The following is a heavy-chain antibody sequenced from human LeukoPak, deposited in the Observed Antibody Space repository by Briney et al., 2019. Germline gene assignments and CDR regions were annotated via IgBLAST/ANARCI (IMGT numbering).Heavy chain of an antibody. Sequence: GGSLRLSCAASGYTLSSYAIHWVRQAPGKGLEWVAVVSYDGSNKYNADSVLGRFTISRDNSKNTLYLQMNSLRPEDTAVYYCARGEGLGMVRGKYFDYWGQGTLVAVSS. CDR1: GYTLSSYA. D-gene: IGHD3-10*01. CDR2: VSYDGSNK. V-gene: IGHV3-30*04. J-gene: IGHJ4*02. CDR3: ARGEGLGMVRGKYFDY.